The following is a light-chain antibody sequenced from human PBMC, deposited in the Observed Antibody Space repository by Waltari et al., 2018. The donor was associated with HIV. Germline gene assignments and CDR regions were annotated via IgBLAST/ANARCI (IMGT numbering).Light chain of an antibody. CDR3: SSYGGSANLL. CDR2: EVI. CDR1: SSDIGGYTY. Sequence: QSALTQPPSASGSPGQSVTISCTGTSSDIGGYTYVSWYQQYPGKAPQRMIYEVIKRPSGVPDRFSGSKSANTASLTVSGLQAEDEADYYCSSYGGSANLLFGGGTKLTVL. J-gene: IGLJ2*01. V-gene: IGLV2-8*01.